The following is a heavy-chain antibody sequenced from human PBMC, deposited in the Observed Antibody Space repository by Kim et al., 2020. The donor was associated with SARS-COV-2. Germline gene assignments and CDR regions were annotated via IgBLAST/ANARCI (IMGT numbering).Heavy chain of an antibody. Sequence: ASVKVSCKASGYTFTSYAMHWVRQAPGQRLEWMGWINAGNGNTKYSQKFQGRVTITRDTSASTAYMELSSLRSEDTAVYYCAIGYSSSFNFDYWGQGTLVTVSS. CDR2: INAGNGNT. D-gene: IGHD6-13*01. CDR3: AIGYSSSFNFDY. V-gene: IGHV1-3*01. CDR1: GYTFTSYA. J-gene: IGHJ4*02.